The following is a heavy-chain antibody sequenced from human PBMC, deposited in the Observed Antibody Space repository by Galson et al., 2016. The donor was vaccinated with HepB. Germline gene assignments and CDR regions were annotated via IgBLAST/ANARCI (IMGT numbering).Heavy chain of an antibody. D-gene: IGHD6-19*01. V-gene: IGHV3-23*01. Sequence: SLRLSCAASGFIFGNYAMTWVRQAPGEGPEWVSVISGSGDSTYYADSVKGRFTISRDNFKSTLSLQMNSLRAEDTAVYYCVKTQGYSTGWYGMDVWGQGTTVTVSS. CDR3: VKTQGYSTGWYGMDV. J-gene: IGHJ6*02. CDR2: ISGSGDST. CDR1: GFIFGNYA.